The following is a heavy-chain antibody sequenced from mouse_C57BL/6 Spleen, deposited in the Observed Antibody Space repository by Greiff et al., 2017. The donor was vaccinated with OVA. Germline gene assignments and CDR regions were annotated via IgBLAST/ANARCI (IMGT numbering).Heavy chain of an antibody. V-gene: IGHV1-66*01. D-gene: IGHD4-1*01. Sequence: VQLQQSGPELVKPGASVKISCKASGYSFTSYYIHWVKQRPGQGLEWIGWIYPGSGNTKYNEKFKGKATLTADTSSSTAYMQLSSLTSEDSAVYYCARFWDDGGFDYWGQGTTLTVSS. CDR3: ARFWDDGGFDY. CDR2: IYPGSGNT. J-gene: IGHJ2*01. CDR1: GYSFTSYY.